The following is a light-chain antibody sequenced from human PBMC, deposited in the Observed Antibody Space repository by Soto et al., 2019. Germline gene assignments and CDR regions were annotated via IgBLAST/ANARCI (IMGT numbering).Light chain of an antibody. CDR3: QQRRYWVVT. V-gene: IGKV3-11*01. Sequence: EIVLTQSPAILSMSPGERATLSCRSSQSVSSYFAWYQQKPGQAPRLLIYDASNRSPGVPARFSGSGSGTDFPLTISSLEPEDFAVYYCQQRRYWVVTFGQGTKVEIK. CDR2: DAS. J-gene: IGKJ1*01. CDR1: QSVSSY.